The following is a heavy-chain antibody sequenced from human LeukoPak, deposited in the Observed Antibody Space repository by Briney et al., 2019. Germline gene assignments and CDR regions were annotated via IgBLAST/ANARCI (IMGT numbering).Heavy chain of an antibody. CDR3: ARFRLDAFDI. Sequence: PWEPLSLTCSLSGGPLSIYYWSWLRRPAGRGVEWIGRIKTSGNTNYTPSLKSRVTMPVDTSKNQLPLKLSSVTAADTAVYYCARFRLDAFDIWGQGTMVTVSS. CDR2: IKTSGNT. D-gene: IGHD5-12*01. J-gene: IGHJ3*02. V-gene: IGHV4-4*07. CDR1: GGPLSIYY.